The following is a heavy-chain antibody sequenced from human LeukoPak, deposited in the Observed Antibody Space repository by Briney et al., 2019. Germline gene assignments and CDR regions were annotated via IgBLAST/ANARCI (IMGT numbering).Heavy chain of an antibody. Sequence: GGSLRLSCAASGFTFSSYSMNWVRQPPGKGLEWLAVISYDGSDKDYVDSVKGRFTISRDNSKNTLYLQMNSLRAEDTAVYYCARDLGYYPGWGQGTLVTVSS. CDR2: ISYDGSDK. CDR1: GFTFSSYS. CDR3: ARDLGYYPG. D-gene: IGHD3-10*01. V-gene: IGHV3-30*03. J-gene: IGHJ1*01.